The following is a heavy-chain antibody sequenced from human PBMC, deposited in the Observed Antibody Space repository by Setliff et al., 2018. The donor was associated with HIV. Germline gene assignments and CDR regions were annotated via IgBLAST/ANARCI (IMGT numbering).Heavy chain of an antibody. Sequence: PGGSLRLSCAASGFTFSSYEMNWVRQAPGKGLEWVSYISSSGNIIYYADSVKGRFTISRDNAKNSLFLQMNSLRGEDAAVYYCARDAHGGNSPSFDIWGQGTMVTVSS. J-gene: IGHJ3*02. V-gene: IGHV3-48*03. CDR3: ARDAHGGNSPSFDI. D-gene: IGHD2-21*01. CDR1: GFTFSSYE. CDR2: ISSSGNII.